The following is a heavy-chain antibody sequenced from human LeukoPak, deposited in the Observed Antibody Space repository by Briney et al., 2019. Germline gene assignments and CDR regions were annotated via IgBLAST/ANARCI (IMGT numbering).Heavy chain of an antibody. CDR1: GFMSSNYW. CDR3: ARGSTMDYYHFDI. Sequence: GGSLRLSCAASGFMSSNYWMSWVRQAPGKGLEWVGNINQDGSQKSYVDSVRGRFTLSRNIAENSLFLQSNSLRADDTAVYYCARGSTMDYYHFDIWGQGTLVTVSS. V-gene: IGHV3-7*01. CDR2: INQDGSQK. D-gene: IGHD3-10*01. J-gene: IGHJ3*02.